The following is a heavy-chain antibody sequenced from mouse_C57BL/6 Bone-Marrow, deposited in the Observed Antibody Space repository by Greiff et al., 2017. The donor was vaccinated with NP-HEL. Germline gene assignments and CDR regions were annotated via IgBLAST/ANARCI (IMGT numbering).Heavy chain of an antibody. CDR3: ARGIFLLLRSNFDY. D-gene: IGHD1-1*01. CDR1: GYTFTSYW. V-gene: IGHV1-53*01. Sequence: VQLQQPGTELVKPGASVKLSCKASGYTFTSYWMHWVKQRPGQGLEWIGNINPSNGGTNYNEKFKSKATLNVDKSSSTAYMQLSSLTSEDSAVYYCARGIFLLLRSNFDYWGQGTTLTVSS. CDR2: INPSNGGT. J-gene: IGHJ2*01.